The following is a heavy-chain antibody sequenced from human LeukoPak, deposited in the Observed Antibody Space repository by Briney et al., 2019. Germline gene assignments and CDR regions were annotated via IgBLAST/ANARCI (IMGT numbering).Heavy chain of an antibody. CDR3: VRGRLFRGGFDS. Sequence: GGSLRLSCAASGFTFSNNYMSWVGQVPGKGPEWVSGILDNGDTNYADSVKGRFTISRDNSKNTLYLQMSSLRADDTAVYYCVRGRLFRGGFDSWGQGTLVTVS. V-gene: IGHV3-53*01. CDR2: ILDNGDT. CDR1: GFTFSNNY. J-gene: IGHJ4*02. D-gene: IGHD2-15*01.